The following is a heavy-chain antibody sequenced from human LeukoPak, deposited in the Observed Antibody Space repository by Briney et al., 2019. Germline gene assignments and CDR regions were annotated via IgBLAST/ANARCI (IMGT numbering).Heavy chain of an antibody. CDR2: IYHSGST. CDR1: GYSISSGYY. V-gene: IGHV4-38-2*02. D-gene: IGHD5-18*01. J-gene: IGHJ4*02. CDR3: ARGEIRGYSYGFSVRGQRKFDY. Sequence: SETLSLTCTVSGYSISSGYYWGWIRQPPGKGLEWIGNIYHSGSTYYNPSLKSRVTISVDTSNNQFSLKLSSVTAADTAVYYCARGEIRGYSYGFSVRGQRKFDYWGQGTLVTVSS.